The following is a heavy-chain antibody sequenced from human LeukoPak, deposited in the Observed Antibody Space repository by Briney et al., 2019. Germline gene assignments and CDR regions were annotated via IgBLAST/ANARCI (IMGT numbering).Heavy chain of an antibody. CDR2: IYYSGST. CDR3: ARHEYSGSYYGLSWFDP. CDR1: GGSISSSGYY. Sequence: SETLSLTCTVSGGSISSSGYYWGWIRQPPGKGLEWIASIYYSGSTYYNPSLKSRVTISVDTSKNQLSLKLSSLTAADTAGYYCARHEYSGSYYGLSWFDPWGQGTLVTASS. J-gene: IGHJ5*02. V-gene: IGHV4-39*01. D-gene: IGHD1-26*01.